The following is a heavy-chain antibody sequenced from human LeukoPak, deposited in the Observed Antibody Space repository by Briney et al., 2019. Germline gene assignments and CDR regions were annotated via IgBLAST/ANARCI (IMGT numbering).Heavy chain of an antibody. CDR1: GFTFSSYS. CDR2: ISSSSTYL. D-gene: IGHD3-10*01. J-gene: IGHJ5*02. CDR3: ARDGSGSQGGVNWFDP. V-gene: IGHV3-21*01. Sequence: GGSLRLSCAASGFTFSSYSMNWVRQAPGKGLEWVSSISSSSTYLYYADSVKGRFTISRDNAKNSLFLQMNSLRAEDTAVYYCARDGSGSQGGVNWFDPWGQGTLVTVSS.